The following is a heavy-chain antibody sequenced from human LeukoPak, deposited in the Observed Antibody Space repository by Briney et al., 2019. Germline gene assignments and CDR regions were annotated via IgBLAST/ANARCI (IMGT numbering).Heavy chain of an antibody. J-gene: IGHJ4*02. D-gene: IGHD6-19*01. V-gene: IGHV3-23*01. CDR2: VSTDGDT. CDR1: GFTFSRYA. CDR3: ARSRSGSVAGTSDY. Sequence: VQPGGALRLSCAASGFTFSRYAMSWVRQAPGKGLEWVSSVSTDGDTYYTDSVKGRFTISRDVSRNTLFLQMISLRAEDTALYYCARSRSGSVAGTSDYWGQGTLSSSPQ.